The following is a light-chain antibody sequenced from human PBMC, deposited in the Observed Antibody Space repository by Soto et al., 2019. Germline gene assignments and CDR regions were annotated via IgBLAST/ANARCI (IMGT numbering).Light chain of an antibody. CDR1: QDMRTW. Sequence: DIQLTQSPSSVSASVGDRVTITCRASQDMRTWLAWYQQKPGRAPKLLVSHASNLDNAVPSRFNGSGAGTDFTLTISSLQPEDFATYYCQQANSFPPATFGQGTRVEI. V-gene: IGKV1-12*01. J-gene: IGKJ1*01. CDR2: HAS. CDR3: QQANSFPPAT.